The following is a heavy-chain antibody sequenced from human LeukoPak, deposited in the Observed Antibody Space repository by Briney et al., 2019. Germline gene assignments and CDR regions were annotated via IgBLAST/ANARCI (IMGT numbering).Heavy chain of an antibody. Sequence: SGTLSLTCTVSGGSISSGSYYWSWIRQPAGKGLEWIGRIYTSGSTNYNPSLKSRVTISVDTSKNQFSLKLSSVTAADTAVYYCARAITRGDYDFWSGYRPYFDYWGQGALVTVSS. CDR1: GGSISSGSYY. CDR3: ARAITRGDYDFWSGYRPYFDY. D-gene: IGHD3-3*01. J-gene: IGHJ4*02. CDR2: IYTSGST. V-gene: IGHV4-61*02.